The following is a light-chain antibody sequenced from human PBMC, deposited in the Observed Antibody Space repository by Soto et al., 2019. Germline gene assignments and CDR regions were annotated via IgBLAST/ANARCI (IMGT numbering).Light chain of an antibody. CDR1: QDIINY. J-gene: IGKJ4*01. V-gene: IGKV1-39*01. Sequence: DIQMTQSPSSLSASVGDRVTITCQASQDIINYLNWYQQKPGKAPKLLIYAASSLQSGVPSRFSGGGSGTDFTLTISSLQPEAFATYPGQQSYSTPLTFGGGTKVDI. CDR2: AAS. CDR3: QQSYSTPLT.